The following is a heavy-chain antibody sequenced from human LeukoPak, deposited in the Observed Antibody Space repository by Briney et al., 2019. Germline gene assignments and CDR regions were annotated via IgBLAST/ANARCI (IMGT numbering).Heavy chain of an antibody. J-gene: IGHJ4*02. Sequence: PGGSLRLSCAASGFTFSSCAMSWVRQAPGKGLEWVSAISGSGGSTYYADSVKGRFTISRDNSKNTLYLQMNSLRAEDTAVYYCAKPQNLYCSGGSCFGFDYWGQGTLVTVSS. CDR3: AKPQNLYCSGGSCFGFDY. V-gene: IGHV3-23*01. CDR1: GFTFSSCA. D-gene: IGHD2-15*01. CDR2: ISGSGGST.